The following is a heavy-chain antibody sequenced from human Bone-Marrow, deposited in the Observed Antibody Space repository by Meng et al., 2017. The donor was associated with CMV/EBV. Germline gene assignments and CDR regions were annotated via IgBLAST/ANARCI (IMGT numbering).Heavy chain of an antibody. CDR1: GLTFSNYA. J-gene: IGHJ2*01. CDR2: ISYDGSNK. V-gene: IGHV3-30*04. Sequence: GGSLRLSCAASGLTFSNYAMHWVRQAPGKGLEWVAVISYDGSNKYYADSVKGRFTISRDNSRNTLYLQMNSLRAEDTAVYYCARDLGDCSNGVCRLDWYFDLWGRGTLVTVSS. CDR3: ARDLGDCSNGVCRLDWYFDL. D-gene: IGHD2-8*01.